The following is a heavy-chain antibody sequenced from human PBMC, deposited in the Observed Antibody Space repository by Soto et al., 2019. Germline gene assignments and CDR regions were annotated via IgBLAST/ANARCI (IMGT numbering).Heavy chain of an antibody. J-gene: IGHJ6*02. CDR1: GGSISSYY. Sequence: PSETLSLTCTVSGGSISSYYWSWIRQPPGKGLEWIGYIYYSGSTNYNPSLKSRVTISVDTSKNQFSLKLSSVTAADTAVYYCATGYYGSGSYYNAYTYGMDFWGQGTTVTV. V-gene: IGHV4-59*01. CDR3: ATGYYGSGSYYNAYTYGMDF. D-gene: IGHD3-10*01. CDR2: IYYSGST.